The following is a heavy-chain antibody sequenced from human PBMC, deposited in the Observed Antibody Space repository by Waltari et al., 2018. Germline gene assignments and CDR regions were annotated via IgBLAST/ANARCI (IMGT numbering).Heavy chain of an antibody. D-gene: IGHD1-26*01. J-gene: IGHJ4*02. CDR1: GFRFCAYA. V-gene: IGHV3-30*02. Sequence: QVHLVESGGGVVQPGGSLSLSCAASGFRFCAYAMSWVRQAPGKGLEWVAHIQPDGGDKFYGDSVKGRFSISRDDSRNTLFLQMNSLRDEDTAVYYCAKDLKGAWTIDYWGQGTLVTVSS. CDR3: AKDLKGAWTIDY. CDR2: IQPDGGDK.